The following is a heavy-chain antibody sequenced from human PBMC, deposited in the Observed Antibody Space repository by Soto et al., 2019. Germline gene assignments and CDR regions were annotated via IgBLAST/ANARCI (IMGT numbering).Heavy chain of an antibody. CDR3: ARDQGSSSVLISFYYYGMDV. V-gene: IGHV3-30-3*01. Sequence: ESGGGVVQPGRSLRLSCAASGFTFSSYAMHWVRQAPGKGLEWVAVISYDGSNKYYADSVKGRFTISRDNSKNTLYLQMNSLRAEDTAVYYCARDQGSSSVLISFYYYGMDVWGQGTTVTVSS. D-gene: IGHD6-6*01. J-gene: IGHJ6*02. CDR2: ISYDGSNK. CDR1: GFTFSSYA.